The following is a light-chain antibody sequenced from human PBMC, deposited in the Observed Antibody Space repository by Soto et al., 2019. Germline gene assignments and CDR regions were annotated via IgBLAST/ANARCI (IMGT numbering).Light chain of an antibody. Sequence: EIVLTQSPATLSLSPGERATLSCRASQSVSSYLAWYQQKPGQAPRLLIYGASTRATGIPARFSGSGSGTEFTLTISSLEPEDFAVYYCHQRSNWPPLTFGGGTKVDIK. J-gene: IGKJ4*01. CDR1: QSVSSY. CDR2: GAS. CDR3: HQRSNWPPLT. V-gene: IGKV3-11*01.